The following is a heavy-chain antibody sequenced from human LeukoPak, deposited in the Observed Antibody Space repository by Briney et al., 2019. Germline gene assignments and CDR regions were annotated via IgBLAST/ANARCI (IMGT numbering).Heavy chain of an antibody. CDR2: LYYGENS. CDR3: ASQTHDRYCSGGSCYKDY. Sequence: SETLSLTCTVSGGSISIISSSTYYWGWIRQAPGKGLEWIGSLYYGENSHYNPSLKSRATLSVDTSKNQFSLKLSSVTAADTAVYYCASQTHDRYCSGGSCYKDYWGQGTLVTVSS. V-gene: IGHV4-39*01. D-gene: IGHD2-15*01. CDR1: GGSISIISSSTYY. J-gene: IGHJ4*02.